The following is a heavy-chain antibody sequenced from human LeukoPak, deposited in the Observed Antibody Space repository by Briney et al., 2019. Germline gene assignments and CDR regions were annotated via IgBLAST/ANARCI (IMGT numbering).Heavy chain of an antibody. V-gene: IGHV1-69*13. CDR2: IIPIFGTA. D-gene: IGHD2-15*01. CDR1: GGTFSNYV. CDR3: ASRYCTGGSCYLAGAGGAFDI. J-gene: IGHJ3*02. Sequence: GASVKVSCKASGGTFSNYVISWVRQAPGQGLEWMGGIIPIFGTANYAQKFQGRVTITADESTSTAYMELSSLRSEDTAVYYCASRYCTGGSCYLAGAGGAFDIWGQGTMVTVSS.